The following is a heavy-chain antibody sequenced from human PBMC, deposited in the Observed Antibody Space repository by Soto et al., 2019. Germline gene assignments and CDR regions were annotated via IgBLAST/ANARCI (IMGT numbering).Heavy chain of an antibody. D-gene: IGHD2-15*01. CDR2: IYYSGST. V-gene: IGHV4-31*01. Sequence: SETLSLTCTVSGGSISSGGYYWSWIRQHPGKGLEWIGYIYYSGSTYYNPSLKSQVTISVDTSKNQFSLKLSSVTAADTAVYYCARDFYCSGGSCYSGAPTWGQGTLVT. J-gene: IGHJ5*02. CDR3: ARDFYCSGGSCYSGAPT. CDR1: GGSISSGGYY.